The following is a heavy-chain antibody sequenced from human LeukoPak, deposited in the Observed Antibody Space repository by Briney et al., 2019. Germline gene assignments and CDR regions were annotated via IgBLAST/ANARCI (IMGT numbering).Heavy chain of an antibody. CDR3: ARCYGDGAFDI. V-gene: IGHV3-7*01. CDR2: IKKDGSEK. Sequence: GGSLRLSCVASGFTLSSNFMSWVRQAPGKGLEWVANIKKDGSEKYYVDSVKGRFIISRDNAKNSLHLQMNTLRAEDTAVYYCARCYGDGAFDIWGQGTMVIVSS. J-gene: IGHJ3*02. CDR1: GFTLSSNF. D-gene: IGHD5-24*01.